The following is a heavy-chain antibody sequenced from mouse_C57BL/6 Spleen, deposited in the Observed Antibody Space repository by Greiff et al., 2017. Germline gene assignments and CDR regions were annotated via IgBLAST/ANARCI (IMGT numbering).Heavy chain of an antibody. V-gene: IGHV8-8*01. CDR1: GFSLSTFGMG. Sequence: QVTLKESGPGILQPSQTLILTCSFSGFSLSTFGMGVGWIRQPSGKGLEWLAHIWWDDDKYYNPALKSRLTISKDTSKNQVFLKIANVDTADTATYYCAIYYDYDGAWFAYWGQGTLVTVSA. J-gene: IGHJ3*01. CDR2: IWWDDDK. CDR3: AIYYDYDGAWFAY. D-gene: IGHD2-4*01.